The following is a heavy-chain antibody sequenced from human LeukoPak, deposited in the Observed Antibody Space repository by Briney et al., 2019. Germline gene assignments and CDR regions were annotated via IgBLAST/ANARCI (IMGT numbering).Heavy chain of an antibody. CDR2: INPNSGGT. CDR1: GYTFTGYY. CDR3: ARGPARGNWFDP. Sequence: SVKVSCKASGYTFTGYYIHWERQAPGQGLEWMGWINPNSGGTNYAQKFQGRVTMTRDTSLTTAYMELNRLRSDDTAVYYCARGPARGNWFDPWGQGTLVPVSS. V-gene: IGHV1-2*02. D-gene: IGHD3-10*01. J-gene: IGHJ5*02.